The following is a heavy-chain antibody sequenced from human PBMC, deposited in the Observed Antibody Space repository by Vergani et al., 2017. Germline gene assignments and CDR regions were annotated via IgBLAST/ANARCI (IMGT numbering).Heavy chain of an antibody. CDR1: GFTFSSYG. CDR2: IWYDGSNK. V-gene: IGHV3-33*01. J-gene: IGHJ4*02. D-gene: IGHD1-7*01. CDR3: ARXPRITGTTAGGMDY. Sequence: QVQLVESGGGVVQPGRSLTLSCAASGFTFSSYGMHWVRQAPGKGLEWVAVIWYDGSNKYYADSVKGRFTISRENSKNTLYLQMNSLRAEDTAVYYCARXPRITGTTAGGMDYWGQGTLVTVSS.